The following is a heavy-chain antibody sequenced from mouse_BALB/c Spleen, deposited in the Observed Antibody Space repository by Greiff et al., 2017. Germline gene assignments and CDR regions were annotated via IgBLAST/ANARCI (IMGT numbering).Heavy chain of an antibody. J-gene: IGHJ3*01. V-gene: IGHV1-9*01. CDR1: GYTFSSYW. CDR3: ARDYYYGSRPPWFAY. D-gene: IGHD1-1*01. Sequence: QVQLQQSGAELMKPGASVKISCKATGYTFSSYWIEWVKQRPGHGLEWIGEILPGSGSTNYNEKFKGKATFTADTSSNTAYMQLSSLTSEDSAVYYCARDYYYGSRPPWFAYWGQGTLVTVSA. CDR2: ILPGSGST.